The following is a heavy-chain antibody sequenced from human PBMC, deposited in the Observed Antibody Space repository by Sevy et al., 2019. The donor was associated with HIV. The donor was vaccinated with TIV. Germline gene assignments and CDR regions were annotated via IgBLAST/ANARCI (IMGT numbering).Heavy chain of an antibody. CDR2: ISGPYNSV. J-gene: IGHJ3*01. CDR3: ARATGTETHDAFDV. Sequence: GGSQRLSCAASGFTFSSYAMSWVRQAPGKGLEWVSSISGPYNSVNYGGSVQGRFTISRDNAKNSLFLQMNSLKAEDTAVYYCARATGTETHDAFDVWGQGTLVTVSS. D-gene: IGHD1-1*01. CDR1: GFTFSSYA. V-gene: IGHV3-21*01.